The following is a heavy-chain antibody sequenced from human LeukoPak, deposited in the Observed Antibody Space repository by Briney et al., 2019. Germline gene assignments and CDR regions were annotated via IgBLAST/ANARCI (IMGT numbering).Heavy chain of an antibody. V-gene: IGHV3-21*01. J-gene: IGHJ6*03. Sequence: GGSLRLSCAASGFTFSSYSMNWVRQAPGKGLEWVLSISSSSSYIYYADSVKGRFTISRDNAKNSLYLQMNSLRAEDTAVYYCARPQGIAARSDYYYYMDVWGKGTTVTVSS. CDR1: GFTFSSYS. CDR2: ISSSSSYI. CDR3: ARPQGIAARSDYYYYMDV. D-gene: IGHD6-6*01.